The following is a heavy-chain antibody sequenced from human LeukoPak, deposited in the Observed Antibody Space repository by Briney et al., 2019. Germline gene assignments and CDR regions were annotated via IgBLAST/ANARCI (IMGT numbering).Heavy chain of an antibody. CDR3: AKGFLRYDPYYYAMDV. CDR1: GFTFSSYA. J-gene: IGHJ6*02. D-gene: IGHD3-3*01. V-gene: IGHV3-23*01. Sequence: GGSLRLSCAASGFTFSSYAMNWVRQAPGKGLEWVSVISASGATTHYADSVKGRFTISRDNSKNTLDLQMNSLRAEDTAVYYCAKGFLRYDPYYYAMDVWGPGTTATVSS. CDR2: ISASGATT.